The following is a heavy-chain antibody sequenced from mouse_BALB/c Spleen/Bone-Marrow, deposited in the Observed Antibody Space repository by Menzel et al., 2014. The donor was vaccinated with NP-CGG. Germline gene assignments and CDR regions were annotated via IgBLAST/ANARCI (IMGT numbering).Heavy chain of an antibody. CDR2: IDPANGNT. Sequence: EVKLQESGAELVKPGASVKLSCTASDFNIKDTYMHWVKQRPEQGLEWIGRIDPANGNTKYDPKFQGKATITADTSSNTAYLQLSSLTSEDTAVYYCASYYYGSSRFAYWGQGTLVTVSA. CDR3: ASYYYGSSRFAY. D-gene: IGHD1-1*01. J-gene: IGHJ3*01. V-gene: IGHV14-3*02. CDR1: DFNIKDTY.